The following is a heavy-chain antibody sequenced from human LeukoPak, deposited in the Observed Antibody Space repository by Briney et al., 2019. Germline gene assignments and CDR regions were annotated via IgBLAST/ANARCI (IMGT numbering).Heavy chain of an antibody. J-gene: IGHJ3*02. Sequence: GEPLKISCKGSGYSFTSYWIGWGRQMPGKGLERMGIIYPGDSVTRYSPSFQGQVTISADKSISTAYLQWSSLKASDTAMYYCARHKYGYKPQMNDAFDIWGQGTMVTVSS. V-gene: IGHV5-51*01. CDR3: ARHKYGYKPQMNDAFDI. CDR1: GYSFTSYW. CDR2: IYPGDSVT. D-gene: IGHD5-24*01.